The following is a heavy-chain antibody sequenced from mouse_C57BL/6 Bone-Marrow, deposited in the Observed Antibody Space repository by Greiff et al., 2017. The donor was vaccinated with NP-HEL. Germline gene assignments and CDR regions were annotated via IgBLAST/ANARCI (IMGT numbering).Heavy chain of an antibody. J-gene: IGHJ2*01. CDR2: LSPLLCHT. CDR3: ARLLRDY. D-gene: IGHD2-3*01. CDR1: GYTFTSYG. Sequence: QVQLQQSGAELARPGASVKLSCKASGYTFTSYGISWVKQRTGQGLEWIVALSPLLCHTYYHYPFPCKSPLPADKSSSTAYMELRSLTSEDSAVYFCARLLRDYWGQGTTLTVSS. V-gene: IGHV1-81*01.